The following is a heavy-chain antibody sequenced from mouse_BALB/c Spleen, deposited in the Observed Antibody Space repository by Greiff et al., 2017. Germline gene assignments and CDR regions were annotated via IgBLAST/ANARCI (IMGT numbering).Heavy chain of an antibody. CDR2: ISSGGSYT. D-gene: IGHD2-1*01. CDR3: ARDGNYPAWFAY. Sequence: EVKLMESGGGLVKPGGSLKLSCAASGFTFSSYAMSWVRQSPEKRLEWVAEISSGGSYTYYPDTVTGRFTISRDNAKNTLYLEMSSLRSEDTAMYYCARDGNYPAWFAYWGQGTLVTVSA. J-gene: IGHJ3*01. V-gene: IGHV5-9-4*01. CDR1: GFTFSSYA.